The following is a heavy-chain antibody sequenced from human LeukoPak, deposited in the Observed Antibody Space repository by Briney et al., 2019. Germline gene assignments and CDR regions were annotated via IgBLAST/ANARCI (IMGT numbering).Heavy chain of an antibody. Sequence: PGGSLRLSCAASGFKFDNYAMTWVRQAPGKGLEWVSAISGSGGSTYYADSVKGRFTISRDNSKNTLYLQMNSLRAEDTAVYYCAKDQFRAGKGYFDYWGQGTLVTVSS. V-gene: IGHV3-23*01. CDR2: ISGSGGST. J-gene: IGHJ4*02. CDR3: AKDQFRAGKGYFDY. CDR1: GFKFDNYA. D-gene: IGHD6-19*01.